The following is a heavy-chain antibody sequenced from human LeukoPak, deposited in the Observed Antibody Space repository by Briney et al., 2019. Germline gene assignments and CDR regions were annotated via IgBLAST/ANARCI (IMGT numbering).Heavy chain of an antibody. CDR2: INHSGST. J-gene: IGHJ5*02. V-gene: IGHV4-34*01. Sequence: SETLSLTCVVYGGSFSGYYWSWIRQPPGKGLEWIGEINHSGSTNYNPSLKSRVTISVDTSKNQFSLKLSSVAAADTAVYYCARVNYDFWSGYLYNWFDPWGQGTLVTVSS. CDR1: GGSFSGYY. CDR3: ARVNYDFWSGYLYNWFDP. D-gene: IGHD3-3*01.